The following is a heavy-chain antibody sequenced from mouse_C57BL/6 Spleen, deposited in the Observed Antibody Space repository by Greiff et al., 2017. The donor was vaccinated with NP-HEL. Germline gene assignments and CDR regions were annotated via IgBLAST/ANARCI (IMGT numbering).Heavy chain of an antibody. CDR1: GYPFTSYW. D-gene: IGHD3-3*01. V-gene: IGHV1-69*01. CDR2: IDPSDSYT. Sequence: QVQLQQPGAELVMPGASVKLSCKASGYPFTSYWMHGVKQRPGQGLEWIGEIDPSDSYTNYNQKFKGKSTLTVDKSSSTAYMQLSSLTSEDSAVYYCARGQLGFAYWGQGTLVTVSA. CDR3: ARGQLGFAY. J-gene: IGHJ3*01.